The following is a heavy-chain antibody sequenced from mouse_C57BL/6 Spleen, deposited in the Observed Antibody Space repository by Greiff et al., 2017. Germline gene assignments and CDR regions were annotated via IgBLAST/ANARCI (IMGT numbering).Heavy chain of an antibody. CDR3: ARRRVYYGSGYGYFDV. Sequence: QVQLKQSGAELVKPGASVKISCKASGYAFSSYWMNWVNLRPGKGLEWIGQIYPGDGDTNYNGQFKGKATLTADKSSSTAYMQISSLTSEDSAVYFCARRRVYYGSGYGYFDVWGTGTTVTVSS. CDR2: IYPGDGDT. J-gene: IGHJ1*03. D-gene: IGHD1-1*01. CDR1: GYAFSSYW. V-gene: IGHV1-80*01.